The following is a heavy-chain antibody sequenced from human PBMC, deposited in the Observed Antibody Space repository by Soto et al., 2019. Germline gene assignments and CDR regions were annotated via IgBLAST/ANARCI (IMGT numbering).Heavy chain of an antibody. CDR2: IYYTGTT. Sequence: PSETLSLTCSASGGSIDSTNYYWTWIRQLPGKGPEWIGNIYYTGTTFYNPSLKSRLTISMDTSRNQFSLQLTSVTAADTAVYFCARDQGYRDFFNASHYYYHIDVWGQGTTVTVYS. V-gene: IGHV4-30-4*01. CDR3: ARDQGYRDFFNASHYYYHIDV. CDR1: GGSIDSTNYY. J-gene: IGHJ6*01. D-gene: IGHD2-15*01.